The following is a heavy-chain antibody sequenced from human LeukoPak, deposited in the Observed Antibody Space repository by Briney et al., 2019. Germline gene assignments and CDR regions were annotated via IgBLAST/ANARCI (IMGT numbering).Heavy chain of an antibody. CDR2: ITNSGGGT. CDR3: AKKYCSIVRCYHFDY. V-gene: IGHV3-23*01. Sequence: PGGSLRLSCAASGFTFSSYAMSWVRQAPGKGLEWVSVITNSGGGTYYADSVRGRFTISRDNSKNTLYLQMDSLGAEDTAVYYCAKKYCSIVRCYHFDYWGQGTLVTVSS. CDR1: GFTFSSYA. J-gene: IGHJ4*02. D-gene: IGHD2-2*01.